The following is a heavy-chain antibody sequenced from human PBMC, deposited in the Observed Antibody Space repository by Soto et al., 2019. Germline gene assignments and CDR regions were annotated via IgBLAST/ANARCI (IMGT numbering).Heavy chain of an antibody. CDR1: GFTFSDYY. V-gene: IGHV3-11*06. J-gene: IGHJ3*02. CDR3: ARRFYDFWSGYLPGSDAFDI. CDR2: ISSSSSYT. Sequence: KPGGSLRLSCAASGFTFSDYYMSWIRQAPGKGLEWVSYISSSSSYTNYADSVKGRFTISRDNAKNSLYLQMNSLRAEDTAVYYCARRFYDFWSGYLPGSDAFDIWGQGTMVTVSS. D-gene: IGHD3-3*01.